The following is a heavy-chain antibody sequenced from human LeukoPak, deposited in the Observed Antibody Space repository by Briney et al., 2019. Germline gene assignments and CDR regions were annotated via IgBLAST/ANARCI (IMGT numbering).Heavy chain of an antibody. CDR1: GFTFSSYW. Sequence: GGSLRLSCAASGFTFSSYWMHWVRQAPGKGLVWVSRINSDGSSTSYADSVKGRFTISRDNAKNTLYLQMNSLRAEDTAVYYCARGYSSGWVDYWGQGTLVTVSS. CDR3: ARGYSSGWVDY. J-gene: IGHJ4*02. D-gene: IGHD6-19*01. CDR2: INSDGSST. V-gene: IGHV3-74*01.